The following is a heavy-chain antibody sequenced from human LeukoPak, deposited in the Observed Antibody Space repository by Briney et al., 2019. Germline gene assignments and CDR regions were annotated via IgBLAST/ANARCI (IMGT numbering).Heavy chain of an antibody. CDR3: ARERSNGRGFDY. CDR1: GYTFSNFG. CDR2: INPSGGST. J-gene: IGHJ4*02. V-gene: IGHV1-46*01. Sequence: ASVKVSCKASGYTFSNFGINWVRQAPGQGLEWMGIINPSGGSTSYAQKFQGRVTMTRDTSTSTVYMELSSLRSEDTAVYYCARERSNGRGFDYWGQGTLVTVSS. D-gene: IGHD2-8*01.